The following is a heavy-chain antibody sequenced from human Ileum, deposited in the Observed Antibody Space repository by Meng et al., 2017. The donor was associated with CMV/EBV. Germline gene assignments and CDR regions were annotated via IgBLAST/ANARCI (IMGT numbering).Heavy chain of an antibody. Sequence: DVQLVESGGGLVQPGGSLRLSCVVSGFTVRSKYMTWVRQSPEKGLEWLSVIYSDDSAFYGDSVRDRFIISRDNSKNTVYLQMNNLRVEDTAIYYCATVEVYSSGWTPYRYWGQGTLVTVSS. CDR3: ATVEVYSSGWTPYRY. V-gene: IGHV3-66*01. J-gene: IGHJ4*02. CDR2: IYSDDSA. D-gene: IGHD6-19*01. CDR1: GFTVRSKY.